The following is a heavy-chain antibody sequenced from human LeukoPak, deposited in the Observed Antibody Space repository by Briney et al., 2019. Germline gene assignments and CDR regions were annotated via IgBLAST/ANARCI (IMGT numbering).Heavy chain of an antibody. CDR2: ISSSSVYI. CDR1: GFTFTKLH. V-gene: IGHV3-21*04. Sequence: GGFLRLSCTASGFTFTKLHMSWVRQAPGKGLEWVSSISSSSVYIHYADLVKGRFTISRDSSKNSVYLQMNSMRAEDTAFYYCARDALRDDAFDIWGQGTLVTVSS. CDR3: ARDALRDDAFDI. J-gene: IGHJ3*02.